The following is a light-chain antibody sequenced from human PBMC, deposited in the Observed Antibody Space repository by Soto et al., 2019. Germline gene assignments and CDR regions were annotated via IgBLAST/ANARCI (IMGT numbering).Light chain of an antibody. J-gene: IGKJ1*01. CDR1: QYINTR. CDR3: LQDINYPWT. Sequence: EIVLTPSPATLSSFPVDRVTLSCRASQYINTRLAWYQHRPGQAPRLLIHGASNRATGIPDRFNGSGSGTDFTLTISRLEPEDSATYYCLQDINYPWTCGQGTKVDIK. V-gene: IGKV3-11*01. CDR2: GAS.